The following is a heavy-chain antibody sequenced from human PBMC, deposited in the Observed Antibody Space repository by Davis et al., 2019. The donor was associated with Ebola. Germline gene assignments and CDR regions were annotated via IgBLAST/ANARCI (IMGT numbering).Heavy chain of an antibody. J-gene: IGHJ5*02. CDR3: ARMARFLDWLLYRSDWFDP. V-gene: IGHV3-7*03. CDR2: IKQDGGEN. CDR1: GFTFSSYW. Sequence: GGSLRLSCAASGFTFSSYWMSWVRQAPGKGLEWVANIKQDGGENYYVDSVKGRFTISRDNAKNSLYLQMNSLRAEDTAVYYCARMARFLDWLLYRSDWFDPWGQGTLVTVSS. D-gene: IGHD3/OR15-3a*01.